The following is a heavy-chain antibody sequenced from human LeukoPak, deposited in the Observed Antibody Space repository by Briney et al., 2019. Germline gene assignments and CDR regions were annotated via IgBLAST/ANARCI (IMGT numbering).Heavy chain of an antibody. CDR2: IWYDGSNK. CDR1: GFTFSSYG. J-gene: IGHJ4*02. Sequence: PGGSLRLSCAASGFTFSSYGMHWVRQAPGKGLEWVAVIWYDGSNKYYADSVKGRFTISRDNSKNTLYLQMNSLRAEDTALYYCAKDSILGSSGWPVDYWGQGTLVTVSS. CDR3: AKDSILGSSGWPVDY. V-gene: IGHV3-30*02. D-gene: IGHD6-19*01.